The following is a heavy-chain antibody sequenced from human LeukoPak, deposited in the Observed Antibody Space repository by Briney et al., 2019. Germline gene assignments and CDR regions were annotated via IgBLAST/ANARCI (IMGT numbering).Heavy chain of an antibody. V-gene: IGHV3-48*01. J-gene: IGHJ4*02. CDR3: ARDPRYCSSTSCYSYFDY. Sequence: PGGSLRLSCAASGFTFSSYRMNWVRQAPGKGLEWVSYISSSSSTIYYADSVKGRFTISRDNAKNSLCLQMNSLRAEDTAVYYCARDPRYCSSTSCYSYFDYWGQGTLVTVSS. CDR2: ISSSSSTI. D-gene: IGHD2-2*01. CDR1: GFTFSSYR.